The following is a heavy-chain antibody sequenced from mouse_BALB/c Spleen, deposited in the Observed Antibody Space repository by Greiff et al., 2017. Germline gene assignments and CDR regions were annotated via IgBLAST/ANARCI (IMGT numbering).Heavy chain of an antibody. CDR1: GYTFTSYW. D-gene: IGHD2-1*01. CDR3: ARGDYGNY. Sequence: VQLQQSGTVLARPGASVKMSCKASGYTFTSYWMHWVKQRPGQGLEWIGAIYPGNSDTSYNQKFKGKAKLTAVTSTSTAYMQLSSLTSEDSAVYYCARGDYGNYWGQGTTLTVSS. CDR2: IYPGNSDT. J-gene: IGHJ2*01. V-gene: IGHV1-5*01.